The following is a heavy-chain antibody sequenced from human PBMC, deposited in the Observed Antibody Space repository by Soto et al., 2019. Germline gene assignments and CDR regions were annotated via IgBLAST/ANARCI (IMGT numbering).Heavy chain of an antibody. D-gene: IGHD2-2*01. Sequence: SVKVSCTDSGGTYGSYTISWVRQAPGQGLEWMGRIIPILGIANYAQKFQGRVTITADKSTSTAYMELSSLRSEDTAVYYCAREPLGYCSSTSCSFDYWGQGTLVTVSS. J-gene: IGHJ4*02. V-gene: IGHV1-69*04. CDR2: IIPILGIA. CDR1: GGTYGSYT. CDR3: AREPLGYCSSTSCSFDY.